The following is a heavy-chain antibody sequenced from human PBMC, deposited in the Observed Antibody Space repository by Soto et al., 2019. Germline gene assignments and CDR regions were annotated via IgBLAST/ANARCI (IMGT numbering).Heavy chain of an antibody. CDR3: AKDLGGSYQRGAFDI. V-gene: IGHV3-9*01. CDR2: ISWNSGSI. Sequence: EVQLVESGGGLVQPGRSLRLSCAASGFTFDDYAMHWVRQAPGKGLEWVSGISWNSGSIGYADSVTGRFTISRDNAKNSLYLQMNSLRAEDTALYYCAKDLGGSYQRGAFDIGGQGTMVTVSS. D-gene: IGHD1-26*01. CDR1: GFTFDDYA. J-gene: IGHJ3*02.